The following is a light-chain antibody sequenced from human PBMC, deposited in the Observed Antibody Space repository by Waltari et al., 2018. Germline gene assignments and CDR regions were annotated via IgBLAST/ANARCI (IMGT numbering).Light chain of an antibody. V-gene: IGKV1-33*01. CDR3: QQYDNLPPHT. J-gene: IGKJ2*01. CDR1: QDISNY. CDR2: DAS. Sequence: DIKMPQSPSSLSASVGDRVTITCQASQDISNYLNWYQQKPGKAPKLLIYDASNLETGVPSRFSGSGSGTDFTFTISSLQPEDIATYYCQQYDNLPPHTFGQGTKLEIK.